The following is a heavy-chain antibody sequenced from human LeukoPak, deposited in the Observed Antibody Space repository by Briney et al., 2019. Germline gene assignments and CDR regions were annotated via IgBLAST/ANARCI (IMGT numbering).Heavy chain of an antibody. Sequence: SETLSLTCAAYGGSFSGHYWSWIRQPPGKGLEWIGEINHSGSTNYNPSLKSRVTISIDTSKNQFSLKLTSVTAADTAVYYCAGARTVLRFLEWSRPFDPWGQGTLVTVSS. CDR3: AGARTVLRFLEWSRPFDP. CDR2: INHSGST. CDR1: GGSFSGHY. D-gene: IGHD3-3*01. V-gene: IGHV4-34*01. J-gene: IGHJ5*02.